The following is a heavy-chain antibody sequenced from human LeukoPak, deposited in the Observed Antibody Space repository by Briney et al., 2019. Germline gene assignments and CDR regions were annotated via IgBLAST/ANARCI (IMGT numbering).Heavy chain of an antibody. CDR3: AIERSDYYDSSPLLGY. CDR1: GLTFSDYY. D-gene: IGHD3-22*01. CDR2: ISSSGRTI. Sequence: GGSLRLSCAASGLTFSDYYMSWIRQAPGKGLEWVSYISSSGRTIYYADSVKGRFTISRDNAKNSLYLHMNSLRSEDTAVYYCAIERSDYYDSSPLLGYWGQGTLVTVSS. J-gene: IGHJ4*02. V-gene: IGHV3-11*01.